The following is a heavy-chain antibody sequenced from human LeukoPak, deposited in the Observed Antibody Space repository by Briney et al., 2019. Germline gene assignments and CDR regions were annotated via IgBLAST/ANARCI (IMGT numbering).Heavy chain of an antibody. CDR2: IKSKSDGGTI. CDR1: GFTFSSTW. Sequence: TGGSLRLSCAGSGFTFSSTWMNWVRQAPGKGLEWVGRIKSKSDGGTIDYAAPVKGRFTISRDDSKNTLYLQMHSLTTEDTAVYYCATTRTYWGQGTLVTVSS. V-gene: IGHV3-15*07. CDR3: ATTRTY. J-gene: IGHJ4*02.